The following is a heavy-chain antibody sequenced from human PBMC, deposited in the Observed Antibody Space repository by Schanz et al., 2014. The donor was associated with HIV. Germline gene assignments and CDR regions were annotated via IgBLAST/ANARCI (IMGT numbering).Heavy chain of an antibody. CDR1: GYTFTRYG. V-gene: IGHV1-18*01. D-gene: IGHD4-4*01. Sequence: QVQLVQSGAEVKKPGASVKVSCRSSGYTFTRYGISWVRQAPGQGLEWMGWFNGYNGHTIYAQSFQDKLTMTTDTYTNTAYMELRSLRSDDTAVYYCARDGSKTIEYWGQGTLVTV. CDR3: ARDGSKTIEY. J-gene: IGHJ4*02. CDR2: FNGYNGHT.